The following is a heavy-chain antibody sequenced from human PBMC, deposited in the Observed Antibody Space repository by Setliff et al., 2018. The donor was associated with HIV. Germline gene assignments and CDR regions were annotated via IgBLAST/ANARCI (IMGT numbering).Heavy chain of an antibody. CDR1: GFVFSNFA. J-gene: IGHJ3*01. CDR3: ASLSGYSGDAFDV. CDR2: ISGSGGRT. V-gene: IGHV3-23*01. Sequence: GGSLRLSCTGSGFVFSNFAMSWVRQAPGKGLEWVAAISGSGGRTYYADSVKGRLTISRDNSKKTLYLQVNGLSAEDTAVYYCASLSGYSGDAFDVWGQGTMVTVSS. D-gene: IGHD3-22*01.